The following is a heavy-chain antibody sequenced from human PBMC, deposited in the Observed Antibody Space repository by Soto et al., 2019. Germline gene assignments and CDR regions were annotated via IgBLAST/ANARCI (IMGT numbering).Heavy chain of an antibody. CDR1: GFTFSSYA. CDR3: VKDNRRDGYNYPLYYYYYGMDV. CDR2: ISSNGGST. Sequence: GGSLRLSCSASGFTFSSYAMHWVRQAPGKGLEYVSAISSNGGSTYYADSVKGRFTISRDNSKNTLYLQMSSLRAEDTAVYYCVKDNRRDGYNYPLYYYYYGMDVWGQGTTVTVSS. J-gene: IGHJ6*02. V-gene: IGHV3-64D*08. D-gene: IGHD5-12*01.